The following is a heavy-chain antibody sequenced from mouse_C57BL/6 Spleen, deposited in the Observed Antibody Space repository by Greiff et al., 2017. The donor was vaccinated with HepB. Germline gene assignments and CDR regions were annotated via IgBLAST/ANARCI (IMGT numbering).Heavy chain of an antibody. J-gene: IGHJ3*01. CDR2: IWGVGST. V-gene: IGHV2-6*01. CDR1: GFSLTSYG. CDR3: AGGAY. Sequence: QVQLKESGPGLVAPSQSLSITCTVSGFSLTSYGVDWVRQSPGKGLEWLGVIWGVGSTNYNSALKSRLSISKDNSKSQVFFKMNSLQTDDTAMYYCAGGAYWGQGALVTVSA.